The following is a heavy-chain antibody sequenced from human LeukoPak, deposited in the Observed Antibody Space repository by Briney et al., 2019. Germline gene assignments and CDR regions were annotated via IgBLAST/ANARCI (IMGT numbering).Heavy chain of an antibody. CDR1: GFTFSSYA. J-gene: IGHJ4*02. Sequence: SGGSLRLSCAASGFTFSSYAMHWVRQAPGKGLEWVAVISYDGSNKYYADSVKGRFTISRDNSKNTLYLQMNSLRAEDTAVYYCARASRGYSYGSGYWGQGTLVTVSS. D-gene: IGHD5-18*01. CDR3: ARASRGYSYGSGY. CDR2: ISYDGSNK. V-gene: IGHV3-30-3*01.